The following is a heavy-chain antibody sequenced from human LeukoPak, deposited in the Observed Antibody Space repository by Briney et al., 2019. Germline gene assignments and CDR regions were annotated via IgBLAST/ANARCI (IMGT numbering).Heavy chain of an antibody. CDR2: IIPIFGIA. J-gene: IGHJ4*02. Sequence: SVKVSCKASGGTFSSYAISWVRQAPGQGLEWMGRIIPIFGIANYAQKFQGRVTITADKSTSTAYMELSSLRSEDTAVYYCASHIRFLEWSYFDYRGQGTLVTVSS. D-gene: IGHD3-3*01. V-gene: IGHV1-69*04. CDR1: GGTFSSYA. CDR3: ASHIRFLEWSYFDY.